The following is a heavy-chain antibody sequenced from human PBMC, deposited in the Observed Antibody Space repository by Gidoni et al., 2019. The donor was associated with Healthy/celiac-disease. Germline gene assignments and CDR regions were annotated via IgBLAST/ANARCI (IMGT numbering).Heavy chain of an antibody. Sequence: EVQLLESGGGLVQPGGSLRLSCAASGFTFSSYAMSWVRQAPGKGLGWVSAISGSGGSTYYADSVKSRFTISRDKSKNTLYLQMNSLRAEDTAVYYCAKVRSIAAPVILGFTQDFDYWGQGTLVTVSS. J-gene: IGHJ4*02. CDR1: GFTFSSYA. CDR2: ISGSGGST. V-gene: IGHV3-23*01. CDR3: AKVRSIAAPVILGFTQDFDY. D-gene: IGHD6-6*01.